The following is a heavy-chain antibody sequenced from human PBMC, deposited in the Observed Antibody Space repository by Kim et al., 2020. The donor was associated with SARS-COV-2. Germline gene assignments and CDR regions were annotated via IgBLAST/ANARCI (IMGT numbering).Heavy chain of an antibody. V-gene: IGHV4-59*13. CDR1: GGSISSYY. CDR2: IYYSGST. CDR3: ARRGLGSYYDIRTRPGNAFDI. D-gene: IGHD3-9*01. Sequence: SETLSLTCTVSGGSISSYYWSWIRQPPGKGLEWIGYIYYSGSTNYNPSLKSRVTISVDTSKNQFSLKLTSVTAADTAVYYCARRGLGSYYDIRTRPGNAFDIWGQGTMVTVSS. J-gene: IGHJ3*02.